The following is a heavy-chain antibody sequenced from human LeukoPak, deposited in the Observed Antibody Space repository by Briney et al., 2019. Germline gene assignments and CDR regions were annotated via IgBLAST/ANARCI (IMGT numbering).Heavy chain of an antibody. CDR2: INCNGSST. Sequence: GGSLRLSCVASGFTFDDHDMSWVRQAPGKGLEWVSNINCNGSSTGYADSVKGRFTISRDNAKNSLYLQMNSLRTEDTAFYYCARGKMVVATTWGGLDYWGQGTLVTVSS. V-gene: IGHV3-20*04. D-gene: IGHD2-15*01. CDR1: GFTFDDHD. J-gene: IGHJ4*02. CDR3: ARGKMVVATTWGGLDY.